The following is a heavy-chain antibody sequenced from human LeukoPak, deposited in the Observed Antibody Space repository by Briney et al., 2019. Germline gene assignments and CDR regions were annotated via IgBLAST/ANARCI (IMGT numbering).Heavy chain of an antibody. CDR3: AKGKGAYYDGDCSGRILDY. J-gene: IGHJ4*02. CDR1: GYTFTSYD. CDR2: MNPNSGNT. Sequence: ASVKVSCKASGYTFTSYDINWVRQATGQGLEWMGWMNPNSGNTGYAQKFQGRVTMTRNTSISTAYMELSSLRSEDTAVYYCAKGKGAYYDGDCSGRILDYWGQGILVTVSS. V-gene: IGHV1-8*01. D-gene: IGHD2-21*02.